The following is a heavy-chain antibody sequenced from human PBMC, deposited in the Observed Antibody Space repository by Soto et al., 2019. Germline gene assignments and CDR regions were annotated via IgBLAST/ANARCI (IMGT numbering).Heavy chain of an antibody. V-gene: IGHV1-3*01. CDR3: ARQARAAAGLADFYYYGMDV. Sequence: ASVKVSWKASGYTFSNYAMHWVRQAPGQRLEWMGRINAGNGNTKYSQKFQGRVTFTRDTSASTAYMELSSLRSDDTAVYYCARQARAAAGLADFYYYGMDVWG. CDR2: INAGNGNT. D-gene: IGHD6-13*01. J-gene: IGHJ6*02. CDR1: GYTFSNYA.